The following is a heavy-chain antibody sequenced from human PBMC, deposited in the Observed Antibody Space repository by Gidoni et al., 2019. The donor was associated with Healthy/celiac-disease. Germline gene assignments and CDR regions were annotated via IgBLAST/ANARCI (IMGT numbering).Heavy chain of an antibody. J-gene: IGHJ4*02. CDR2: IDTVGDT. CDR3: AIFSSGSYYSH. Sequence: EVQLVESGGGLVQPGGSLRLSCAASGFTFSSYDMHWVRQATGKGLEWVSSIDTVGDTYYPGSVKGRFTISRENAKNSVYLQMNSLRAGDTAVYYCAIFSSGSYYSHWGQGTLVTVSS. V-gene: IGHV3-13*04. CDR1: GFTFSSYD. D-gene: IGHD1-26*01.